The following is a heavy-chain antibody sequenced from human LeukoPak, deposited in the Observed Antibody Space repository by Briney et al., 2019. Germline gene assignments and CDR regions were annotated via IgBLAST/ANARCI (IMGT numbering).Heavy chain of an antibody. Sequence: SETLSLTCTVSGCSISSYYWSWIRQPPGKGLEWIGYIYYSGSTNYNPSLKSRVTISVDTSKNQFSLKLSSVTAADTAVYYCARGGGGYSSSWGAFDIWGQGTMVTVSS. D-gene: IGHD6-13*01. V-gene: IGHV4-59*01. CDR2: IYYSGST. CDR1: GCSISSYY. CDR3: ARGGGGYSSSWGAFDI. J-gene: IGHJ3*02.